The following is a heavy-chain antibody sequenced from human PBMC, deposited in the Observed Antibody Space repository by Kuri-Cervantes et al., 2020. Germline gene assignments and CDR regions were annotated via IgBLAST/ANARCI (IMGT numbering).Heavy chain of an antibody. CDR2: IYYSGST. CDR3: ARVLGGGRYSSAEYFQH. Sequence: SGPTLVKPTQTLTLTCTFSGFSLSTSGMRVSWIRQPPGKGLEWIGYIYYSGSTNYNPSLKSRVTISVDTSKNQFSLKLSSVTAADTAVYYCARVLGGGRYSSAEYFQHWGQGTLVTVSS. J-gene: IGHJ1*01. D-gene: IGHD5-18*01. CDR1: GFSLSTSGMR. V-gene: IGHV4-61*08.